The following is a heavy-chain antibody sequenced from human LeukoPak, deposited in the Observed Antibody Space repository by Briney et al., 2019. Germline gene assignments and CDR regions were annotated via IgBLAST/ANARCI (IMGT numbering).Heavy chain of an antibody. CDR2: IGSSGTIR. V-gene: IGHV3-48*03. CDR1: GFPFSIYE. D-gene: IGHD6-19*01. J-gene: IGHJ4*02. Sequence: GGSLRLSCAVSGFPFSIYEMNWVRQAPGKGLEWVSNIGSSGTIRYYADSVKGRFSISRDNAKNSLYLQMNSLRVGDTGVYYCALLAVASDFDYWGQGALVTVSS. CDR3: ALLAVASDFDY.